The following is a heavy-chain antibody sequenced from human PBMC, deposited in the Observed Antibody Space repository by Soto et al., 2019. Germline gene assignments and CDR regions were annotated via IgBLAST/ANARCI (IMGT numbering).Heavy chain of an antibody. Sequence: GASVKVSCKASGGTFSSYAISWVRQAPGQGLEWMGGIIPIFGTANYAQKFQGRVTITADESTSTAYMELSSLRSEDTAVYYCAREKRYCISTSCLGIGSWFDPWGQGTLVTVSS. CDR2: IIPIFGTA. CDR1: GGTFSSYA. V-gene: IGHV1-69*13. J-gene: IGHJ5*02. CDR3: AREKRYCISTSCLGIGSWFDP. D-gene: IGHD2-2*01.